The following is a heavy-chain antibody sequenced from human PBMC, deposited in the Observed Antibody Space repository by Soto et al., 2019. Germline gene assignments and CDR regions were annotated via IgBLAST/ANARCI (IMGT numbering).Heavy chain of an antibody. CDR2: INPNSGGT. V-gene: IGHV1-2*02. D-gene: IGHD6-6*01. CDR3: ARVRAARPYYYGMDV. J-gene: IGHJ6*02. Sequence: ASVKVSCKASGYTFTGYYMHWVRQAPGQGLEWMGWINPNSGGTNYAQKFQGRVTMARDTSISTAYMELSRLRSDDTAVYYCARVRAARPYYYGMDVWGQGTTVTVSS. CDR1: GYTFTGYY.